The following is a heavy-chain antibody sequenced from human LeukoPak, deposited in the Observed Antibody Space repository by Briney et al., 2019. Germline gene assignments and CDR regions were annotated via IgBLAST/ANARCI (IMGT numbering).Heavy chain of an antibody. CDR3: TRGAGWLIDY. Sequence: SETLSLTCIVSAGSTRGYYWSWLRQPPGKGLEWIGYIYYSGSTKYNPSLKSRVTISADTSKNHFSLKLNSVTTADTAVCYCTRGAGWLIDYWGQGILVTVSS. V-gene: IGHV4-59*01. CDR2: IYYSGST. J-gene: IGHJ4*02. CDR1: AGSTRGYY. D-gene: IGHD3-16*01.